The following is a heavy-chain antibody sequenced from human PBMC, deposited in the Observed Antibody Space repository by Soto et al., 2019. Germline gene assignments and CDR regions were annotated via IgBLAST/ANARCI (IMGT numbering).Heavy chain of an antibody. CDR1: GGTFSSYS. D-gene: IGHD3-16*02. Sequence: SVKVSCKASGGTFSSYSISWVRQSPVQGLEWMGGIIPIFGTANYAQKFQGRVTITADKSTSTAYMELSSLRSEDTAVYYCAREGITFGGVIVTYYFDYWGQGTLVTVSS. V-gene: IGHV1-69*06. J-gene: IGHJ4*02. CDR3: AREGITFGGVIVTYYFDY. CDR2: IIPIFGTA.